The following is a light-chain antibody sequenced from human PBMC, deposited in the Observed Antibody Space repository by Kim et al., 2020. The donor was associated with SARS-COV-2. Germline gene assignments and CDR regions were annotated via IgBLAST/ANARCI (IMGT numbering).Light chain of an antibody. J-gene: IGLJ1*01. Sequence: QSALTQPRSVSGSPGQSVTISCTGTSSDVGGYDYVSWYQQHPGKAPKLIIYDVTKRPSGVPDRFSASKYGNTASLNISGLQADDEADYYCCSYAGSPPYVFGSGTKVTVL. CDR2: DVT. V-gene: IGLV2-11*01. CDR3: CSYAGSPPYV. CDR1: SSDVGGYDY.